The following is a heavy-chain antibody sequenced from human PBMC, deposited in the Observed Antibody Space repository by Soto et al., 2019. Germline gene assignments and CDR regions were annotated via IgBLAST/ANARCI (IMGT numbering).Heavy chain of an antibody. CDR2: IDWDEDR. CDR1: GFSVSTSGMR. Sequence: SGPTLVNPTETLTLTCTFSGFSVSTSGMRVSWIRQAPGKALEWLERIDWDEDRFYSTSLKTRLTISKDTSKNQVVLTMTKMDPVDTATYICARMRSAYVCSGLDYLVQGILVTVSS. V-gene: IGHV2-70*04. J-gene: IGHJ4*02. CDR3: ARMRSAYVCSGLDY. D-gene: IGHD3-22*01.